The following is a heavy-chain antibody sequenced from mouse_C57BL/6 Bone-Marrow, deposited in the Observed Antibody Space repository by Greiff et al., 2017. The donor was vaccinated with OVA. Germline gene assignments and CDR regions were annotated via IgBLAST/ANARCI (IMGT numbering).Heavy chain of an antibody. CDR3: ARDYGSSGYFDV. CDR2: INPNNGGT. J-gene: IGHJ1*03. CDR1: GYTFTDYN. Sequence: VQLKESGPELVKPGASVKIPCKASGYTFTDYNMDWVKQSHGKSLEWIGDINPNNGGTIYNQKFKGKATLTVDKSSSTAYMELRSLTSEDTAVYYCARDYGSSGYFDVWGTGTTVTVSS. V-gene: IGHV1-18*01. D-gene: IGHD1-1*01.